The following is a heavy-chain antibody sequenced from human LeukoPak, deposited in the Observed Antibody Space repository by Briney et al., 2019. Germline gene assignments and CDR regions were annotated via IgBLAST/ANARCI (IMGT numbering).Heavy chain of an antibody. CDR2: ISGSGITT. J-gene: IGHJ4*02. D-gene: IGHD3-22*01. Sequence: PGGSLRLSCAASAFTFSIYAMSWVRQAPGKGLEWVSSISGSGITTYYADSVKGRFTIPRDNSKNTLYLQMNSLRAEDTAVYYCAKDRTGYYDTSPDFDYWGQGTLVTVSS. CDR3: AKDRTGYYDTSPDFDY. V-gene: IGHV3-23*01. CDR1: AFTFSIYA.